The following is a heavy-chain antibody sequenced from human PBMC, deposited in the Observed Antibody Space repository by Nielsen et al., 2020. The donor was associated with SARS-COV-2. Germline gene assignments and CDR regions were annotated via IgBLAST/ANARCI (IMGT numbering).Heavy chain of an antibody. J-gene: IGHJ4*02. Sequence: ASVKVSCKASGYNFRSYGINWVRQAPGQGPEWMGWIYTYNGDTYYTQKFQGRVIMTTDTPTSTAYMELRSLTSDDTAVYYCARDEGYGEGSYTPDYFGHWGQGTLVTVSS. CDR1: GYNFRSYG. D-gene: IGHD3-10*01. V-gene: IGHV1-18*01. CDR3: ARDEGYGEGSYTPDYFGH. CDR2: IYTYNGDT.